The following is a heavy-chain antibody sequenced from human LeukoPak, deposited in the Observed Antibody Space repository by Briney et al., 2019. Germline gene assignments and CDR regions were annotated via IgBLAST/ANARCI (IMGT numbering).Heavy chain of an antibody. CDR1: GFTFDDYA. CDR2: ISWNSGSI. D-gene: IGHD3-3*01. J-gene: IGHJ6*03. V-gene: IGHV3-9*03. CDR3: AKDWNYDLRYYYMDV. Sequence: PGGSLRLSCAASGFTFDDYAMHWVRQAPGKGLEWVSGISWNSGSIGYADSVKGRFTISRDNAKNSLYLQMNSLRAEDMALYYCAKDWNYDLRYYYMDVWGKGTTVTVSS.